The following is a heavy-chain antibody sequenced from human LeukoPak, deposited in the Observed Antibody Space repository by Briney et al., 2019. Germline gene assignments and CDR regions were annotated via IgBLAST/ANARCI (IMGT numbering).Heavy chain of an antibody. J-gene: IGHJ4*02. CDR1: GFTFSSYG. D-gene: IGHD3-10*01. Sequence: GGSLRLSCAASGFTFSSYGMHWVRQAPGKGLEWVAVTSYDGSNKYYADSVKGRFTISRDNSKNTLYLQMNSLRAEDTAVYYCARGRSFGELFSWGQGTLVTVSS. V-gene: IGHV3-30*19. CDR2: TSYDGSNK. CDR3: ARGRSFGELFS.